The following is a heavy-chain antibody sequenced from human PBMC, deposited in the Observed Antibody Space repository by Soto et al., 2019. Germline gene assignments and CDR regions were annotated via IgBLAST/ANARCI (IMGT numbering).Heavy chain of an antibody. CDR2: INHSGST. CDR1: GGTLRGYF. Sequence: PSETLSLTCAAYGGTLRGYFWTWIRQPPGRGLEWIGQINHSGSTNYNPSLKSRATISLDTSKNQFSLKLTSVTAADTAVYYCARGQRRRRLVNCSVGSCPAYTWFDPWGQGALVTVSS. V-gene: IGHV4-34*01. CDR3: ARGQRRRRLVNCSVGSCPAYTWFDP. D-gene: IGHD2-15*01. J-gene: IGHJ5*02.